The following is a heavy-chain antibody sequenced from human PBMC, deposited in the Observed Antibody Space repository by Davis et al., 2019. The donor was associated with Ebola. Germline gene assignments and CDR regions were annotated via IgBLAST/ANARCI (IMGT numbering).Heavy chain of an antibody. D-gene: IGHD2-15*01. CDR1: GFTFSSYG. CDR2: IWYDGSNK. Sequence: PGGSLRLSCAASGFTFSSYGMHWVRQAPGKGLEWVAVIWYDGSNKYYADSVKGRFTISRDNAKNSLYLQMNSLRAEDTAVYYCARDRCGSRSDGSCFGPPDYWGQGTLVTVSS. CDR3: ARDRCGSRSDGSCFGPPDY. V-gene: IGHV3-33*01. J-gene: IGHJ4*02.